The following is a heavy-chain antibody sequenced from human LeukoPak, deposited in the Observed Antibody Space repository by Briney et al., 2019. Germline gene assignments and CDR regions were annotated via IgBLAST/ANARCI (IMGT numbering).Heavy chain of an antibody. Sequence: RPGGSLRLSCAASGFTFSTYAMSWVRQAPGKGLEWVSTVSGSGGSTYYVDSVKGRFTISRDNSKNTLYLQMNSLRAEDTAVYYCAKGDVWFGESSYAFDIWGQGTMVTVSS. J-gene: IGHJ3*02. D-gene: IGHD3-10*01. V-gene: IGHV3-23*01. CDR1: GFTFSTYA. CDR2: VSGSGGST. CDR3: AKGDVWFGESSYAFDI.